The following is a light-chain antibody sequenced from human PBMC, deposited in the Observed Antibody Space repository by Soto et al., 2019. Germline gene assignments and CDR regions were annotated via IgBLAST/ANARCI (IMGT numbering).Light chain of an antibody. CDR1: SSDVGGYNL. Sequence: QSVLTQPASVSGSPGQSITISCTGTSSDVGGYNLVSWYQQHPDKAPKLVIYEGSKRPSGVSSRFSGSKSGNTASLTISGLQAEDEAEYYCCSYAGSYTWVFGGGTKLTVL. J-gene: IGLJ3*02. V-gene: IGLV2-23*01. CDR3: CSYAGSYTWV. CDR2: EGS.